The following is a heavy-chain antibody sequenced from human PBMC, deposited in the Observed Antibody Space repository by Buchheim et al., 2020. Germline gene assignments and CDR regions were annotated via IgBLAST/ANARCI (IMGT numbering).Heavy chain of an antibody. Sequence: QVQLVQSGAEVKKPGASVKVSCKASGYTFTSYYMHWVRQAPGQGLEWMGIINPSGGSTSYAQKFQGRVTMTRDTSTSTVYIELSSLRSEDTAVYYCARVGNERYYYGSGNTNYFDYCGQGTL. D-gene: IGHD3-10*01. J-gene: IGHJ4*02. CDR2: INPSGGST. CDR1: GYTFTSYY. CDR3: ARVGNERYYYGSGNTNYFDY. V-gene: IGHV1-46*01.